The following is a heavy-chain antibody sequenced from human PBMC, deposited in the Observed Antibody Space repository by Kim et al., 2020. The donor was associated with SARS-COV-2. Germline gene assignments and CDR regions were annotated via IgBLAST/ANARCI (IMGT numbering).Heavy chain of an antibody. Sequence: GGSLRLSCAASGFTFSSYWMSWVRQAPGKGLEWVANIKQDGSEKYYVDSVKGRFTISRDNAKNSLYLQMNSLRAEDTAVYYCARDHGLSSSNSHLDVWGQGTMVTVSS. D-gene: IGHD2-15*01. V-gene: IGHV3-7*03. CDR3: ARDHGLSSSNSHLDV. CDR2: IKQDGSEK. J-gene: IGHJ6*02. CDR1: GFTFSSYW.